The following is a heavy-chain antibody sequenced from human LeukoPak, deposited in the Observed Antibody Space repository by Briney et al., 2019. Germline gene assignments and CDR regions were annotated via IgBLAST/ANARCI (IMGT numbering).Heavy chain of an antibody. CDR3: ARDSMVVTLDY. D-gene: IGHD4-23*01. V-gene: IGHV1-46*01. J-gene: IGHJ4*02. Sequence: ASVKVSCKASGYTFTSYYMHWVRQAPGQGLEWMGIVNPSGGSTSYAQKFQGRVTMTRDTSTSTVYMELSSLRSEDTAVYYCARDSMVVTLDYWGQGTLVTVSS. CDR2: VNPSGGST. CDR1: GYTFTSYY.